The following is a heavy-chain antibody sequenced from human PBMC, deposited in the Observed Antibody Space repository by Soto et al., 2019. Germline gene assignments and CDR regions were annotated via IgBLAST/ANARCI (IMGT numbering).Heavy chain of an antibody. CDR1: GYTFTSYG. Sequence: ASVKVSCKASGYTFTSYGISWVRQAPGQGLEWMGWISAYNGNTNYAQKLQGRVTMTTDTSTSTAYMELRSLRSDDTAVYYCARIGDYDFWSGYGGMDVWGQGTTVTV. D-gene: IGHD3-3*01. J-gene: IGHJ6*02. CDR2: ISAYNGNT. V-gene: IGHV1-18*01. CDR3: ARIGDYDFWSGYGGMDV.